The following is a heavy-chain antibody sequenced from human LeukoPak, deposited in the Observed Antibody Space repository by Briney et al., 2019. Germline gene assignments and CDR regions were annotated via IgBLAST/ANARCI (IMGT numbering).Heavy chain of an antibody. CDR1: GGSINSYY. J-gene: IGHJ2*01. CDR3: ARDQRGYYYPNYWYFDL. V-gene: IGHV4-59*01. D-gene: IGHD3-22*01. Sequence: PETLSLTCTVSGGSINSYYGSWIRQPPGKGLEWIAYIYYSGSTNYNPSLKSRVTISVDTSKNQFSLKLSSVTAADTAVYYCARDQRGYYYPNYWYFDLWGRGTLVTVSS. CDR2: IYYSGST.